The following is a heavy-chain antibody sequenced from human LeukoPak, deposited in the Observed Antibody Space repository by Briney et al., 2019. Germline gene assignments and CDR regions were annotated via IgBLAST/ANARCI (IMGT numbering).Heavy chain of an antibody. CDR1: GFPFSSYA. CDR3: ARGGHYYDP. J-gene: IGHJ5*02. D-gene: IGHD3-22*01. CDR2: IYSDGST. V-gene: IGHV3-53*01. Sequence: GSLRLSFAASGFPFSSYAMSWVRPAPGKGLEWVSVIYSDGSTYYADSVKGRFTISRDNSENTLGLQMNSLRVEDTAVYYCARGGHYYDPWGQGTLVTVSS.